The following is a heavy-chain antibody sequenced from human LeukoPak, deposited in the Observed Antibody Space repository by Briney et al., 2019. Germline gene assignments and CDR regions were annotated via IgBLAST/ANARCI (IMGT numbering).Heavy chain of an antibody. V-gene: IGHV1-18*01. CDR3: ARDVGVGATSDYYYGMDV. CDR1: GYTFTSYG. D-gene: IGHD1-26*01. J-gene: IGHJ6*02. CDR2: ISAYNGNT. Sequence: GASVKVSCKASGYTFTSYGISWVRQAPGQGLEWMGWISAYNGNTNYAQKLQGRVTMTTDTSTSTAYMELRSLRSDATAVYYCARDVGVGATSDYYYGMDVWGQGTTVTVSS.